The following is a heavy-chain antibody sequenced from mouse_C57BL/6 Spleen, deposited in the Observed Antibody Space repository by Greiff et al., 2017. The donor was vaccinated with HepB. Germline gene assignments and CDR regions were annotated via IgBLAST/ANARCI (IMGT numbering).Heavy chain of an antibody. CDR1: GYTFTDYY. J-gene: IGHJ3*01. V-gene: IGHV1-19*01. CDR2: INPYNGGT. CDR3: ARSYDYDFAY. D-gene: IGHD2-4*01. Sequence: EVQLQESGPVLVKPGASVKMSCKASGYTFTDYYMNWVKQSHGKSLEWIGVINPYNGGTSYNQKFKGKATLTVDKSSSTAYMELNSLTSEDSAVYYCARSYDYDFAYWGQGTLVTVSA.